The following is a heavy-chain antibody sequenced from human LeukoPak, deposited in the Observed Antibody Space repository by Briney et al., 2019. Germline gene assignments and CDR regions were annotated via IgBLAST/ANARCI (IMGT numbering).Heavy chain of an antibody. CDR2: IDPSDSYT. CDR1: GYSFTSYW. Sequence: GESLRISYKGSGYSFTSYWISWVRQMPGKGLEWMGRIDPSDSYTNYSPSFQGHVTISADKSISTAYLQWSSLKASDTAMYYCASLSRYCSSTSCYLSWGQGTLVTVSS. V-gene: IGHV5-10-1*01. D-gene: IGHD2-2*01. J-gene: IGHJ4*02. CDR3: ASLSRYCSSTSCYLS.